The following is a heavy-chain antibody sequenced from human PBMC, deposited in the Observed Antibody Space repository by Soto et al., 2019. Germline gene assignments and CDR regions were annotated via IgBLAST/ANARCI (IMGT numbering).Heavy chain of an antibody. D-gene: IGHD1-1*01. V-gene: IGHV3-33*01. CDR3: ARGGTTGYYYGMDV. Sequence: QVQLVESGGGVVQPGRSLRLSCAASGFTFSSYGMHWVRQAPGKGLEWVAVIWYDGSNTYYADSVKGRFTISRDNSKNTLYLQMNRLRAEDKAVYYCARGGTTGYYYGMDVWGQGTTVTVSS. CDR1: GFTFSSYG. J-gene: IGHJ6*02. CDR2: IWYDGSNT.